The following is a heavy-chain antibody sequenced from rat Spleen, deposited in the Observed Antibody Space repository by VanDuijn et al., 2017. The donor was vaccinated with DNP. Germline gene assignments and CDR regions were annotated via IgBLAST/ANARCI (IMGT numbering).Heavy chain of an antibody. V-gene: IGHV4-2*01. D-gene: IGHD1-11*01. Sequence: EVKLVESGGGLVQPGRSLKLSCAASGFNFNDYWMGWVRQAPGKGLEWIGEINKDSTTISFSPSLKDKFTISRSNAQNTLFLQMSKLGSEDTAIYHCAKGPNYGGYSDFFDYWGQGVMVTVSS. CDR3: AKGPNYGGYSDFFDY. J-gene: IGHJ2*01. CDR1: GFNFNDYW. CDR2: INKDSTTI.